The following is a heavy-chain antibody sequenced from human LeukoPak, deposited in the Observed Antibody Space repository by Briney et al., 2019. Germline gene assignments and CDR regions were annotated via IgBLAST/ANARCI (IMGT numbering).Heavy chain of an antibody. D-gene: IGHD5-24*01. Sequence: PGGSLRLSCAVSGFTSSSYWMSWVRQAPGKGLEWVSGINGGGGRTYYADSVKGRFTISRDNSKNTLYLQMISLRAEDTAVYYCAKSGYNRFDYWGQGTLVTVSS. V-gene: IGHV3-23*01. CDR2: INGGGGRT. CDR3: AKSGYNRFDY. CDR1: GFTSSSYW. J-gene: IGHJ4*02.